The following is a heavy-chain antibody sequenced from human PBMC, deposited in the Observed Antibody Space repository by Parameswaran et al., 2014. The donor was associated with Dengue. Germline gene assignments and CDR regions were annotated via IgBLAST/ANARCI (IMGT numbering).Heavy chain of an antibody. CDR3: ARGEGADGPKFDY. D-gene: IGHD1-26*01. Sequence: RWIRQPPGKGLEWIGYIYHSGSTYYNPSLKSRVTISVDRSKNQFSLKLSSVTAADTAVYYCARGEGADGPKFDYWGQGTLGHRLL. V-gene: IGHV4-30-2*01. J-gene: IGHJ4*02. CDR2: IYHSGST.